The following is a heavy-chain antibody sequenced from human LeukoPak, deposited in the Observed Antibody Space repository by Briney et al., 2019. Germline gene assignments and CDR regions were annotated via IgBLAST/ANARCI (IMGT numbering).Heavy chain of an antibody. V-gene: IGHV1-3*01. D-gene: IGHD3-9*01. CDR1: GYTFTSYA. Sequence: ASVKVSCKASGYTFTSYAMHWVRQAPGQRLEWMGWINAGNGNTKYSQKFQGRVTITRDTSASTAYMELSSLRSEDTAVYYCARGDLLTGYALKFDPWGQGTLVTVSS. J-gene: IGHJ5*02. CDR3: ARGDLLTGYALKFDP. CDR2: INAGNGNT.